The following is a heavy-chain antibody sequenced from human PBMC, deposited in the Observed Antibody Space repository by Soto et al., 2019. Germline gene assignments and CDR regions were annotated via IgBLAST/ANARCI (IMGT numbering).Heavy chain of an antibody. J-gene: IGHJ4*02. Sequence: ASVKVSCKASGYTFTSYYMHWVRQAPGQGLEWMGIINPSGGSTSYVQKFQGRVTMTRDTSTSTVYMELSSLRPEDTAVYYCARDTTYYYDSSVYGFDYWGQGTLVTVSS. CDR2: INPSGGST. CDR1: GYTFTSYY. V-gene: IGHV1-46*01. D-gene: IGHD3-22*01. CDR3: ARDTTYYYDSSVYGFDY.